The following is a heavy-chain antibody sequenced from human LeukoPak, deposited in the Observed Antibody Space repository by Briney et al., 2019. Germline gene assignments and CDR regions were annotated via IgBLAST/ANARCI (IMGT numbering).Heavy chain of an antibody. J-gene: IGHJ6*03. V-gene: IGHV6-1*01. CDR1: GDSVSSNSAA. D-gene: IGHD5-18*01. CDR3: ARACRGYSYGYYYYYMDV. Sequence: SQTLSLTCAISGDSVSSNSAAWNWIRQSPWRGLEWLGRTYYRSKWYNDYAVSVKSRITINPDTSKNQFSLQLNSVTPEDTAVYYCARACRGYSYGYYYYYMDVWGKGTTVTVSS. CDR2: TYYRSKWYN.